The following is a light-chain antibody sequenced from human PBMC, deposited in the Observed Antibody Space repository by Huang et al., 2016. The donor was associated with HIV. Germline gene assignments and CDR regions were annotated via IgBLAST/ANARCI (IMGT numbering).Light chain of an antibody. CDR2: DAS. Sequence: EIVLTQSPATLSVSPGERATLSCRASQSVRTYLSWYQQKPGQAPRLLIYDASNRATGVPARFSGSGSGTDFTLTISNLQSEDFAVYYCQQRSAWPLTFGGGTKVEI. J-gene: IGKJ4*01. CDR1: QSVRTY. CDR3: QQRSAWPLT. V-gene: IGKV3-11*01.